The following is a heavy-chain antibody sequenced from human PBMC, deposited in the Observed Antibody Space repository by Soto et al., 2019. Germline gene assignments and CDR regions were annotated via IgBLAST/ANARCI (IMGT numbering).Heavy chain of an antibody. J-gene: IGHJ1*01. V-gene: IGHV1-69*01. CDR2: IFPIFGAA. CDR1: GATFSRYG. Sequence: QVQLVYTGAAVKKPRSSVKVSWKASGATFSRYGIRWVRQDPGQGLQSMGRIFPIFGAANYGQKLQGRVRIASDESTSTAYLELKCLTSEVTIVDYCAGDEGKQQLGAASFQPRCQGTLLIVSS. D-gene: IGHD6-13*01. CDR3: AGDEGKQQLGAASFQP.